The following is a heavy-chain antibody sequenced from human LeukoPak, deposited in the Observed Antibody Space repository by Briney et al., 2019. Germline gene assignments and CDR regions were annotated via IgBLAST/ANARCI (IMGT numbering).Heavy chain of an antibody. Sequence: PSETLSLTCTLSGASINSSNYHWVWLRHPPGKGLEWVGVIYYSGSTYYNPSLRTRVTISSDTSKNQLSLKVTSVTAADTAVYYCARENRGDWFDPWGQGTLVTVSS. CDR2: IYYSGST. J-gene: IGHJ5*02. CDR3: ARENRGDWFDP. V-gene: IGHV4-39*07. CDR1: GASINSSNYH. D-gene: IGHD2/OR15-2a*01.